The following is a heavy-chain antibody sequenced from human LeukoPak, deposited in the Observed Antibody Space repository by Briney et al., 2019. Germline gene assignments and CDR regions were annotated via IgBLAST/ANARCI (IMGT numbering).Heavy chain of an antibody. CDR1: SGSINSYN. D-gene: IGHD3-22*01. CDR2: IYTSGST. J-gene: IGHJ6*02. CDR3: ARASDYYDRSGYYYFTNYHYYYCMHL. Sequence: SETLSLTCTVSSGSINSYNWRWLRQPAGKGLEWIGRIYTSGSTNYNPSLKSRVTISVDTSKNQFSLELSSVTAPDTDEYYYARASDYYDRSGYYYFTNYHYYYCMHLWGQGTTVTVSS. V-gene: IGHV4-4*07.